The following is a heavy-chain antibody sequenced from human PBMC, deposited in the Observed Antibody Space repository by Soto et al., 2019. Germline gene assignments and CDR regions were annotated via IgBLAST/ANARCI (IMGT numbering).Heavy chain of an antibody. CDR3: ASAYSSGWGPDYYYYYGMDV. V-gene: IGHV1-69*02. D-gene: IGHD6-19*01. CDR1: GGTFSSYT. CDR2: IIPILGIA. Sequence: QVQLVQSGAEVKKPGSSVKVSCKASGGTFSSYTISWVRQAPGQGLEWMGRIIPILGIANYAQKFQGRVTITADKSTSTAYMELSSLRSEDTAVYYCASAYSSGWGPDYYYYYGMDVWGQGTTVTVSS. J-gene: IGHJ6*02.